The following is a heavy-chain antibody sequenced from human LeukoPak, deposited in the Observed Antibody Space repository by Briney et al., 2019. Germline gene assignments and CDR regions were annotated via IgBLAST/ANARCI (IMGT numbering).Heavy chain of an antibody. D-gene: IGHD1-1*01. Sequence: SETLSLTCTVSGGSISSGSYYWSWIRQPAGKGLEWIGRIYTSGSTNYNPSLKSRVTISVDTSKNQFSLKLSSVTAADTAVYYCAKVEGASKASVYWGQGALVTVSS. J-gene: IGHJ4*02. V-gene: IGHV4-61*02. CDR2: IYTSGST. CDR3: AKVEGASKASVY. CDR1: GGSISSGSYY.